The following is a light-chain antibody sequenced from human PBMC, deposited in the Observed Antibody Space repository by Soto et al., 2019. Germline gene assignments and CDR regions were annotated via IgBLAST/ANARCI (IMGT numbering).Light chain of an antibody. CDR3: QQSYSTPYT. V-gene: IGKV1-39*01. CDR1: QSISSY. CDR2: AAS. J-gene: IGKJ2*01. Sequence: DIQITHSRSSLSASVGDRVTITCRSSQSISSYLSWYQQRPGKAPNLLIYAASSLQSGVPSRFSGSGSGTDFTLTISSLQPEDFATYYCQQSYSTPYTFGQGTKVDIK.